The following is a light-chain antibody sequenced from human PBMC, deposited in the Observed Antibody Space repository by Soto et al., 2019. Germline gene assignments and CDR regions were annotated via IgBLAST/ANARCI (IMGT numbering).Light chain of an antibody. CDR1: QSVGHN. CDR2: GAS. J-gene: IGKJ1*01. V-gene: IGKV3-15*01. CDR3: QKYNNWPRT. Sequence: DIVMTQSPVTLSVSPGDRATLSCRASQSVGHNLAWFQQKPGQAPRLLIYGASAGATGIPDRFSGSGFGTELTLTISSLQSEDLAVYYGQKYNNWPRTLGQGTKVEMK.